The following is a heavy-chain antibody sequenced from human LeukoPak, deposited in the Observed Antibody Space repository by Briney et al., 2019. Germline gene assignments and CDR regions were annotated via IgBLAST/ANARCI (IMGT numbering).Heavy chain of an antibody. V-gene: IGHV3-64*01. CDR1: GFTFSSYP. CDR2: ISGNGGST. D-gene: IGHD5-18*01. CDR3: AKERGYSYGLNWFDS. J-gene: IGHJ5*01. Sequence: GGSLRLSCAASGFTFSSYPMHWVRQAPGKGLEHVSSISGNGGSTDYANSVSGRFTISRDNSQDTLYLQMDSLRTEDMAVYYCAKERGYSYGLNWFDSWGQGTLVTVSS.